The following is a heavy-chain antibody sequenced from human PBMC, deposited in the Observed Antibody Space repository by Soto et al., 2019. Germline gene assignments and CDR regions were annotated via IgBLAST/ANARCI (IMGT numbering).Heavy chain of an antibody. CDR2: VHESGST. CDR1: GDAISNYY. J-gene: IGHJ4*02. V-gene: IGHV4-59*03. CDR3: ARGTRALITSFFAY. D-gene: IGHD1-20*01. Sequence: SETLSLTCSVSGDAISNYYWSWIRQTPGRGLEWIGCVHESGSTDYNPSLRGRVIISLHTSKSQFSLSLRSATAADTATYYCARGTRALITSFFAYWGRESRSPSPQ.